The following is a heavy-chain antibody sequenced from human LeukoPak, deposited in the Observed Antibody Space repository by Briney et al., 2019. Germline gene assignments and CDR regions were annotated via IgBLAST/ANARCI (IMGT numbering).Heavy chain of an antibody. Sequence: GGSLRLSCAASGFTFSSYSMNWVRQAPGKGLEWVSSISSSSSYIYYADSVKGRFTISRDNAKNSLYLQMNSLRAEDTAVYYCASDLGDVDPYGMDVWGQGTTVTVSS. CDR2: ISSSSSYI. J-gene: IGHJ6*02. D-gene: IGHD3/OR15-3a*01. CDR1: GFTFSSYS. CDR3: ASDLGDVDPYGMDV. V-gene: IGHV3-21*01.